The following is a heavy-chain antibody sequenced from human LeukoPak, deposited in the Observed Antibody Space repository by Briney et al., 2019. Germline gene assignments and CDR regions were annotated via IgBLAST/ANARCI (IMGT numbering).Heavy chain of an antibody. J-gene: IGHJ6*02. V-gene: IGHV3-9*01. CDR1: GFTFDDYA. Sequence: GRSLRLSCAASGFTFDDYAMHWVRQAPGKGLEWVSGISWNSDSIGYADSVKGRFTISRDNAKNSLYLQMNSLRAEDTALYYCAKSEYYDILTGYGYYYGMDVWGQGTTVTVSS. CDR2: ISWNSDSI. D-gene: IGHD3-9*01. CDR3: AKSEYYDILTGYGYYYGMDV.